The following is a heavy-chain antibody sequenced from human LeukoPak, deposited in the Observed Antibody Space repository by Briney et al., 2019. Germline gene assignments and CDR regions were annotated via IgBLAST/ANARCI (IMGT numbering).Heavy chain of an antibody. CDR2: ISAYNGNT. V-gene: IGHV1-18*01. CDR3: ARVHRPGEYCSSTSCYYYMDV. CDR1: GYTFTSYG. D-gene: IGHD2-2*01. J-gene: IGHJ6*03. Sequence: GASVKVSCKASGYTFTSYGISWVRQAPGQGLEWMGWISAYNGNTNYAQKLQGRVTMTTDTSTSTAYMELRSLRSDDTAVYYCARVHRPGEYCSSTSCYYYMDVWGKGTTVTVSS.